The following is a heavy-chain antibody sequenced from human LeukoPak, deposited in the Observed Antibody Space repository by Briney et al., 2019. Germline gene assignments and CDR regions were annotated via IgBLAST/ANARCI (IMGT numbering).Heavy chain of an antibody. CDR1: GGSISSYY. D-gene: IGHD5-24*01. CDR3: ARLRRDGYNLDY. Sequence: SETLSLTCTVSGGSISSYYWSWIRQPPGKGLKWIGYIYYSGSTNYNPSLKSRVTISVDTSKNQFSLKLSSVTAADTAVYYCARLRRDGYNLDYWGQGTLVTVSS. CDR2: IYYSGST. V-gene: IGHV4-59*01. J-gene: IGHJ4*02.